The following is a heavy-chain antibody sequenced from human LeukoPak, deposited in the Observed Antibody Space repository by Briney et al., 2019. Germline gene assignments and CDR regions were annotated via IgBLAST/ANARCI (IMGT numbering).Heavy chain of an antibody. D-gene: IGHD3-22*01. CDR3: ARVPPDYYDTSGYFMDV. CDR2: INPSGGST. CDR1: GYTFTSYY. J-gene: IGHJ6*03. Sequence: ASVKVSCKASGYTFTSYYMHWVRQAPGQGLEWMGIINPSGGSTSYAQKFQGRVTMTRDTSTSTVYMELSSLRSEDTAVYYCARVPPDYYDTSGYFMDVWGKGTTVTVSS. V-gene: IGHV1-46*01.